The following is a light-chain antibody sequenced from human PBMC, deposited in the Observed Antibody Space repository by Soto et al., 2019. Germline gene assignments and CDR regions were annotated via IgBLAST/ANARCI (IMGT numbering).Light chain of an antibody. V-gene: IGKV3-15*01. J-gene: IGKJ5*01. CDR1: QSVSSN. CDR3: QQYTNVLPIT. Sequence: EIVMTQSPATLSVPPREGATLSCRASQSVSSNVAWYQQIPGQTPRLLIYGASTRATTIPVRFSGSGSGTEFTLTISSLQSEDFAVHYCQQYTNVLPITFGQGTRLEIK. CDR2: GAS.